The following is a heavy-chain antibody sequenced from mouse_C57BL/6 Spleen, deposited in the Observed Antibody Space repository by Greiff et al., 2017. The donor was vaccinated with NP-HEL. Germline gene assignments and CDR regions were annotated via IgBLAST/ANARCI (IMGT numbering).Heavy chain of an antibody. CDR3: ARRRLGEGYAMDY. Sequence: EVNVVESGGGLVKPGGSLKLSCAASGFTFSDYGMHWVRQAPEKGLEWVAYISSGSSTIYYADTVKGRFTISRDNAKNTLFLQMTSLRSEDTAMYYCARRRLGEGYAMDYWGQGTSVTVSS. CDR1: GFTFSDYG. D-gene: IGHD2-13*01. V-gene: IGHV5-17*01. CDR2: ISSGSSTI. J-gene: IGHJ4*01.